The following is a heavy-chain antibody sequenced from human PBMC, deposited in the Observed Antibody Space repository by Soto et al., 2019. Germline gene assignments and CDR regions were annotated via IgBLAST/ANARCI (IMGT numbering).Heavy chain of an antibody. CDR2: IHYSGTT. J-gene: IGHJ4*02. Sequence: TETLSLTCTVSGTSISSYYWSWIRQPPGKGLEWIANIHYSGTTNYNPSLASRVTLSVDTSKNQFSLKMTSVTAADRAMYFCARYNSYAIDYWGRGTLVTVSS. CDR1: GTSISSYY. V-gene: IGHV4-59*01. D-gene: IGHD2-8*01. CDR3: ARYNSYAIDY.